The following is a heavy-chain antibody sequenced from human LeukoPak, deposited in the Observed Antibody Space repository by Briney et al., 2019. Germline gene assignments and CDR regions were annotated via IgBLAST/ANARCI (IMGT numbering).Heavy chain of an antibody. D-gene: IGHD2-2*01. V-gene: IGHV4-4*07. CDR1: DGSISTNH. CDR3: ARDSPRYGGYCSSTSCGIDY. J-gene: IGHJ4*02. CDR2: IYTSGST. Sequence: SETLSLTCAVSDGSISTNHWNWIRQSPGKGLEWIGRIYTSGSTNYNPSLKSRVTMSVDTSKNQFSLKLSSVTAADTAVYYCARDSPRYGGYCSSTSCGIDYWGQGTLVTVSS.